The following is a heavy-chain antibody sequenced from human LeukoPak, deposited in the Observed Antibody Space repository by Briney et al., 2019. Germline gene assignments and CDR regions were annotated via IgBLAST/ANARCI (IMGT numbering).Heavy chain of an antibody. CDR2: INPSGGST. CDR1: GYTFTSYY. V-gene: IGHV1-46*01. CDR3: ARGMTTSFLDY. J-gene: IGHJ4*02. Sequence: ASVKVSCKASGYTFTSYYMHWVRQAPGQGLEWMGIINPSGGSTSYAQKFQGRVTITADESTSTAYMELSSLRSEDTAVYYCARGMTTSFLDYWGQGTLVTVSS. D-gene: IGHD4-11*01.